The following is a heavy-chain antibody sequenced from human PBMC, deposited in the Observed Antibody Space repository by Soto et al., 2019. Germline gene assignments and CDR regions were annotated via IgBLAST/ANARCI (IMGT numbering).Heavy chain of an antibody. J-gene: IGHJ5*02. CDR2: LNGDGSTT. CDR3: SRPRYDGSRTPFHL. D-gene: IGHD3-22*01. Sequence: VQLVESGGGLVQPGGSLRLSGAASGFTFSSYWMHWVRQAPGKGLVWVSRLNGDGSTTSYADSVKDRFIISRDNAKNMLDLQMNSLTAEDTSVYYCSRPRYDGSRTPFHLWGQGTLVTVSS. CDR1: GFTFSSYW. V-gene: IGHV3-74*01.